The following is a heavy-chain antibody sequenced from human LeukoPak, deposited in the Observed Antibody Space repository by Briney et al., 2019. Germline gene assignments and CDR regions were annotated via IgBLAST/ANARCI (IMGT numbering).Heavy chain of an antibody. CDR2: IIPIFGTA. Sequence: ASVKVSCKASGGTFSSYAISWVRQAPGQGLEWMGGIIPIFGTANYAQKFQGGVTITTDESTSTAYMELSSLRSEDTAVYYCASTFVGYCSGGSCYHITTSWYYFDYWGQGTLVTVSS. J-gene: IGHJ4*02. D-gene: IGHD2-15*01. CDR3: ASTFVGYCSGGSCYHITTSWYYFDY. V-gene: IGHV1-69*05. CDR1: GGTFSSYA.